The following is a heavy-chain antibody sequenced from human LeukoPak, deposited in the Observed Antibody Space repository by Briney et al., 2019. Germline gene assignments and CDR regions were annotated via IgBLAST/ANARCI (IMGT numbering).Heavy chain of an antibody. J-gene: IGHJ4*02. Sequence: GGSLRLSCAASGFTFSNYAMSWVRRAPGKGLEWVSGISGSGGSTYYVESVKGRFTISRDNSKNTLFLQMNRLRAEDTAVYYCAGRRVLDASFDYWGQGTLVTVSS. CDR1: GFTFSNYA. CDR2: ISGSGGST. V-gene: IGHV3-23*01. D-gene: IGHD3-16*01. CDR3: AGRRVLDASFDY.